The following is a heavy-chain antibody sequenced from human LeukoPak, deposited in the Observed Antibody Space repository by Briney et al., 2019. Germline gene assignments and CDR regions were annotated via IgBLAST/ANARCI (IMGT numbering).Heavy chain of an antibody. J-gene: IGHJ6*02. V-gene: IGHV3-7*03. Sequence: GGSLRLSCAASGFTFSNCWMSWVRQAPGKGLEWVANIKQDGSEKYYVDSVKGRFTISRDNAKNSLYLRMSSLRAEDTAVYYCARGMDVRGQGTTVTVSS. CDR1: GFTFSNCW. CDR2: IKQDGSEK. CDR3: ARGMDV.